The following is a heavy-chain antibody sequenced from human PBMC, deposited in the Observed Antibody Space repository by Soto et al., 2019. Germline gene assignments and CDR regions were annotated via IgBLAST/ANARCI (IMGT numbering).Heavy chain of an antibody. CDR2: VYYSGST. J-gene: IGHJ6*02. V-gene: IGHV4-61*03. D-gene: IGHD2-15*01. Sequence: SETLSLTCAVSGGSVSSGTDYWSWIRQPPGKGLEWLGYVYYSGSTKYNPSLKSRVTISVDTSKNHFSLEVNSVTAADTALYYCARETRYSDGNGYYYYYGMDVWGQGITVTV. CDR3: ARETRYSDGNGYYYYYGMDV. CDR1: GGSVSSGTDY.